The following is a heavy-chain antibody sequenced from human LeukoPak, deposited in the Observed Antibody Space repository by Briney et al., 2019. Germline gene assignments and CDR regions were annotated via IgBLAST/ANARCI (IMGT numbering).Heavy chain of an antibody. Sequence: PSETLSLTCTVSGGSISSGDYYWSWIRQAPGKGLEWVSSISSSSSYIYYADSVKGRFTISRDNAKNSLYLRMSSLRAEDTVVYYCARGSSSWYVLWNYWGQGTLVTVSS. D-gene: IGHD6-13*01. CDR3: ARGSSSWYVLWNY. CDR1: GGSISSGDYY. J-gene: IGHJ4*02. V-gene: IGHV3-21*01. CDR2: ISSSSSYI.